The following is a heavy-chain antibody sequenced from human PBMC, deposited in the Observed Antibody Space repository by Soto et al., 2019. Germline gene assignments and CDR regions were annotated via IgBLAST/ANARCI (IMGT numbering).Heavy chain of an antibody. V-gene: IGHV4-39*02. CDR1: GGSISSSSYY. J-gene: IGHJ4*02. D-gene: IGHD6-19*01. Sequence: SETLSLTCTVSGGSISSSSYYWGWIRQPPGKGLGWIGSIYYSGSTYYNPSLKSRVTISVDTSKNQFSLKLSSVTAADTAVYYCARESSGWYYNWGQGTLVTVSS. CDR2: IYYSGST. CDR3: ARESSGWYYN.